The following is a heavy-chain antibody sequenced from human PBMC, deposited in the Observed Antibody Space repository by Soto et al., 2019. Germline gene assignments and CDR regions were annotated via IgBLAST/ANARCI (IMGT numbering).Heavy chain of an antibody. J-gene: IGHJ4*02. CDR1: GFTYGAYA. CDR3: AKAPPGRHIIVVTALDC. CDR2: ISGSGGNT. V-gene: IGHV3-23*01. D-gene: IGHD2-21*02. Sequence: LQSGGGLVQPGGSLRLSCAGSGFTYGAYAMSWVRQAPGKGLEWVSSISGSGGNTFYADSVKGRFTISRDNSKNTLYLQMNSLRAEDTAVYYCAKAPPGRHIIVVTALDCWGQGTLVTVSA.